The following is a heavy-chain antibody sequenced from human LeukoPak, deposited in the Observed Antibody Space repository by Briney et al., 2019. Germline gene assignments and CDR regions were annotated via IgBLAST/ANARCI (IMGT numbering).Heavy chain of an antibody. CDR2: IYYSGST. CDR3: ARGQDYYDTSGYAFDI. J-gene: IGHJ3*02. D-gene: IGHD3-22*01. Sequence: PSGTLSLTCTVSGGSISSSNYYWGWIRQPPGKGLEWLGIIYYSGSTYYNPSLKSRVTISVDTSKNQFSLKLSSVTAAGTAVYYCARGQDYYDTSGYAFDIWGQGTMVTVSS. V-gene: IGHV4-39*01. CDR1: GGSISSSNYY.